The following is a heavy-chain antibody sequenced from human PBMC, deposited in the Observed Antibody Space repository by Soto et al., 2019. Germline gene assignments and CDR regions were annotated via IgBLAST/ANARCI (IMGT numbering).Heavy chain of an antibody. CDR2: ITAYNGHT. J-gene: IGHJ6*02. D-gene: IGHD2-15*01. V-gene: IGHV1-18*01. Sequence: GASVKVSCKASGYRFNTYGITWVRQAPGQGLEWMGWITAYNGHTNSAQKLQDRVTMTTDISTSTAYMELRSLRSDDTAVYYCARGQGEYCSGGSCYANYYYHGLDVWGQGTTVTVSS. CDR1: GYRFNTYG. CDR3: ARGQGEYCSGGSCYANYYYHGLDV.